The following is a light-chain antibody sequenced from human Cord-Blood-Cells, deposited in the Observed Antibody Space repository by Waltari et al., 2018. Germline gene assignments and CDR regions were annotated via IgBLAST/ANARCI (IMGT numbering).Light chain of an antibody. CDR1: SSDVGGYNY. Sequence: QSALTQPASVSGSPGQSITISCTGTSSDVGGYNYVSWYQQHPGKAPKLMIYDVSKRPSGVSNRFPCSKSGNTASLTISGLQAEDEADYYCSSYTSSSTWVFGGGTKLTVL. CDR2: DVS. V-gene: IGLV2-14*01. CDR3: SSYTSSSTWV. J-gene: IGLJ3*02.